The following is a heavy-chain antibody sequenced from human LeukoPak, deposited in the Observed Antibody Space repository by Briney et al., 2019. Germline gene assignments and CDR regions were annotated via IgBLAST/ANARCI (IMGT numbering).Heavy chain of an antibody. D-gene: IGHD2-21*02. CDR2: IIPIFGTA. Sequence: ASVKVSCKASGGTFSSYAISWVRQAPGQGLEWMGGIIPIFGTANYAQKFQGRVTITTDESTSTAYMELSSLRYEDTAVYYCARDSCGGDCYPGSYAFDIWGQGTMVTVSS. CDR3: ARDSCGGDCYPGSYAFDI. V-gene: IGHV1-69*05. J-gene: IGHJ3*02. CDR1: GGTFSSYA.